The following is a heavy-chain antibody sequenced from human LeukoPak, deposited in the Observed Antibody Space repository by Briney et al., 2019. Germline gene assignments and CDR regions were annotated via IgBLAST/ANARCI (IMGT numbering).Heavy chain of an antibody. CDR1: GITLSSYA. CDR3: AKAHRRSGAFDI. J-gene: IGHJ3*02. D-gene: IGHD3-3*01. CDR2: ISGSGGST. Sequence: GGSLRLSCAASGITLSSYAMSWVRQAPGKGLERVSTISGSGGSTYYADSVKGRFTISRDNSKNTLYLQMNSLRAEDTAVYYCAKAHRRSGAFDIWGQGTMVTVSS. V-gene: IGHV3-23*01.